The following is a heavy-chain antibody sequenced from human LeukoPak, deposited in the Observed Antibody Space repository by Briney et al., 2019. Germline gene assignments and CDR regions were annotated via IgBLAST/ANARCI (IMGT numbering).Heavy chain of an antibody. CDR2: IYYSGST. V-gene: IGHV4-39*07. J-gene: IGHJ4*02. CDR3: AREAGSSSWYNY. D-gene: IGHD6-13*01. CDR1: GGSISSSSYY. Sequence: SETLSLTCTVSGGSISSSSYYWGWIRQPPGKGLEWIGSIYYSGSTNYNPSLKSRVTISVDTSKNQFSLKLSSVTAADTAVYYCAREAGSSSWYNYWGQGTLVTVSS.